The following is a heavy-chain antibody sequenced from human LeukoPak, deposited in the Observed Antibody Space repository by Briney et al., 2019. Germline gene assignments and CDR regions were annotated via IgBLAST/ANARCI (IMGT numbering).Heavy chain of an antibody. D-gene: IGHD2-15*01. Sequence: GESLKISCKGSGYSFTSYWIGWVRQMPGKGLERIGIIYPGDSDTRYSQSFQGQFTHSADKPISTSYLQWSSLKASDSAMYYCASQTSDCSGGSCYSGWFDPWGQGTLVTVSS. CDR2: IYPGDSDT. J-gene: IGHJ5*02. CDR3: ASQTSDCSGGSCYSGWFDP. CDR1: GYSFTSYW. V-gene: IGHV5-51*01.